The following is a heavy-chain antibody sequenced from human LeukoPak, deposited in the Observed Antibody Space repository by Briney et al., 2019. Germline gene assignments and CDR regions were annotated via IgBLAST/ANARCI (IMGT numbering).Heavy chain of an antibody. CDR3: ARRKFGEYPFDY. Sequence: ASETLSLTCTVSGGSISSYYWSWIRQPPGKGLEWIGYIYYSGSTNYNPSLKSRVTISVDTSKNQFSLKLSSVTAADTAVYYFARRKFGEYPFDYWGQGTLVTVSS. CDR2: IYYSGST. V-gene: IGHV4-59*08. D-gene: IGHD3-10*01. CDR1: GGSISSYY. J-gene: IGHJ4*02.